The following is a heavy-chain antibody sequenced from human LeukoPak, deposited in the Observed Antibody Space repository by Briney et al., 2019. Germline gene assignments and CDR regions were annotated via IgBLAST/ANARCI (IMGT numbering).Heavy chain of an antibody. J-gene: IGHJ4*02. CDR1: GFTFSSYG. CDR2: IWYDGSKK. Sequence: PGRSLRLSCAASGFTFSSYGMHWFRQAPGKGLEWVAVIWYDGSKKYYADSVKGRFTISRDNSKNSLYLQMNSLRTEDTALYYCAKDDYGDYWGQGTLVTVSS. CDR3: AKDDYGDY. V-gene: IGHV3-33*03.